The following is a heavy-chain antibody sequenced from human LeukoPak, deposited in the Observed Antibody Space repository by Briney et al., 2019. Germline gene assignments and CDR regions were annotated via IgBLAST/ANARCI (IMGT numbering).Heavy chain of an antibody. CDR3: ARARGRARNWFDP. Sequence: ASVKVSCKASGYTFTSYDINWVRQAAGHGLEWMGWMNPNSGNTGYAQKFQGRVTITRNTSISTAYMELSSLRSEDTAVYYCARARGRARNWFDPWGQGTLVTVSS. CDR2: MNPNSGNT. J-gene: IGHJ5*02. CDR1: GYTFTSYD. V-gene: IGHV1-8*03.